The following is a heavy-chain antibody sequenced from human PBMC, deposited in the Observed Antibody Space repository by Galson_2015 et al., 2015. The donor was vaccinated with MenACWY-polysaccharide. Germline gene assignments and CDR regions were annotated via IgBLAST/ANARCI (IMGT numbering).Heavy chain of an antibody. CDR1: GFSLSTSGAA. J-gene: IGHJ4*02. Sequence: PALVKPTQTLTLTCTFSGFSLSTSGAAVGWIRQPPGKALEWLALIYWDDDKRSSPSLNSRLTITQDTSKNQVVLTMTNLDPVDTATYYCVHSRPSYTSDSYVKGYYFDYWGQGTLVTVSS. CDR3: VHSRPSYTSDSYVKGYYFDY. CDR2: IYWDDDK. D-gene: IGHD6-19*01. V-gene: IGHV2-5*02.